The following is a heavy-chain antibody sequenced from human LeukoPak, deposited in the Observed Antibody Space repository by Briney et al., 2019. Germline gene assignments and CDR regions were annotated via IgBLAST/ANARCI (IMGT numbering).Heavy chain of an antibody. D-gene: IGHD6-13*01. CDR2: ISWNSGSI. V-gene: IGHV3-9*01. CDR1: GFIFDDYA. J-gene: IGHJ4*02. Sequence: GRSLRLSCAASGFIFDDYAIHWVRQAPGKGLEWVSGISWNSGSIGYADSVKGRFTISRDNAKNSLYLQMNSLRAEDTALYYCAKVAAAGTRKNYFDYWGQGTLVTVSS. CDR3: AKVAAAGTRKNYFDY.